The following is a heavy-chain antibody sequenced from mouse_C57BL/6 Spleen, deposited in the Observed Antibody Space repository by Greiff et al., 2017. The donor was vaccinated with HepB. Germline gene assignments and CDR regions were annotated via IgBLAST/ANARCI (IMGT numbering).Heavy chain of an antibody. V-gene: IGHV1-15*01. CDR3: TRMRRGNFDY. J-gene: IGHJ2*01. CDR1: GYTFTDYE. Sequence: VQLQQSGAELVRPGASVTLSCKASGYTFTDYEMHWVKQTPVHGLEWIGAIDPETGGTAYNQKFKGKAILTADKSSSTAYMELRSLTSEDSAVYYCTRMRRGNFDYWGQGTTLTVSS. CDR2: IDPETGGT.